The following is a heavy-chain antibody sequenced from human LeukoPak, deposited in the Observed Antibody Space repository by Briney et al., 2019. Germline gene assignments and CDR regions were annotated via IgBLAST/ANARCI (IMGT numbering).Heavy chain of an antibody. CDR2: IRSKAYGGTT. V-gene: IGHV3-49*04. CDR3: TRGRRATHDY. CDR1: GFTFGDYS. Sequence: GGSLRLSCTASGFTFGDYSMNWVRQAPGKGLEWVGFIRSKAYGGTTEYAASVKDRFTISRDDSNRIAYLQMNSLKTEDTAVYYCTRGRRATHDYWGQGTLVTVSS. J-gene: IGHJ4*02. D-gene: IGHD1-26*01.